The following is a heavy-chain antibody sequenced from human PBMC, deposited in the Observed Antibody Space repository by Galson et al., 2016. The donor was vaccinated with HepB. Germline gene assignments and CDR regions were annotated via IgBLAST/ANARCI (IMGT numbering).Heavy chain of an antibody. CDR2: ISPYNGNT. CDR3: ARSGIIRVNWFDP. J-gene: IGHJ5*02. CDR1: GYTFSGHG. Sequence: SVKVSCKASGYTFSGHGIAWVRQAPGQGLEWMGYISPYNGNTDYAQNFQGRITMTTDASTSTAYMEVRSLKSDDTAVYYCARSGIIRVNWFDPWGQGTLVIVSP. D-gene: IGHD3-10*01. V-gene: IGHV1-18*01.